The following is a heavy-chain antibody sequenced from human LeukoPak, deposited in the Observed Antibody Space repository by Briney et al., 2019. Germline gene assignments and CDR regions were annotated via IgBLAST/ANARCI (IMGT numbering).Heavy chain of an antibody. V-gene: IGHV4-38-2*02. J-gene: IGHJ5*02. CDR1: GYSISSGYY. CDR2: IYHSGST. D-gene: IGHD1-26*01. Sequence: KSSETLSLTCTVSGYSISSGYYWGWIRQPPGKGLEWIGSIYHSGSTYYNPSLKSRVTISVDTSKNQFSLKLSSVTAADTAVYYCARRPGSWFSHQMGFDPWGQGTLVTVSS. CDR3: ARRPGSWFSHQMGFDP.